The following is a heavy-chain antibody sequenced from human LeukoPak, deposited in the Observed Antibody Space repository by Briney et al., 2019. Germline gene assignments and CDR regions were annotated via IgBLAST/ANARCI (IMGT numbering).Heavy chain of an antibody. CDR3: ARDRVAAAGTGYYYYGMDV. CDR2: ISSSSSYI. CDR1: GFTFSSYS. Sequence: GGSLRLSCAASGFTFSSYSMNWVRQAPGKGLEWVSSISSSSSYIYYADSVKGRFTISRDNAKNSLYLQMNSLRAEDTAVYYCARDRVAAAGTGYYYYGMDVWGQGTTVTVSS. V-gene: IGHV3-21*01. J-gene: IGHJ6*02. D-gene: IGHD6-13*01.